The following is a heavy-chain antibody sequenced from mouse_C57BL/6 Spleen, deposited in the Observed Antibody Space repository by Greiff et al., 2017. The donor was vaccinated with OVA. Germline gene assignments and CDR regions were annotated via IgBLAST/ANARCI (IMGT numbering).Heavy chain of an antibody. V-gene: IGHV1-85*01. CDR3: ARLSGLYDYDGAWFAY. J-gene: IGHJ3*01. D-gene: IGHD2-4*01. CDR1: GYTFTSYD. CDR2: IYPRDGST. Sequence: QVQLKESGPELVKPGASVKLSCKASGYTFTSYDINWVKQRPGQGLEWIGWIYPRDGSTKYNEKFKGKATLTVDTSSSTAYMELHSLTSEDSAVYFCARLSGLYDYDGAWFAYWGQGTLVTVSA.